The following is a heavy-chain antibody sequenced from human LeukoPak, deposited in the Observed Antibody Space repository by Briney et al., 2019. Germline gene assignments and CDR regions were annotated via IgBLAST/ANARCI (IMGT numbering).Heavy chain of an antibody. CDR1: GYTFTDYY. D-gene: IGHD3-9*01. Sequence: ASVKVSCKASGYTFTDYYMHWVRQAPGQGLEWMGWINPNSGGTNYAQKFQGRVTMTRDTSISTAYMELSRLRSDDTAVYYCARDGYYDILTGYRDWFDPWGQGTLATVSP. J-gene: IGHJ5*02. V-gene: IGHV1-2*02. CDR2: INPNSGGT. CDR3: ARDGYYDILTGYRDWFDP.